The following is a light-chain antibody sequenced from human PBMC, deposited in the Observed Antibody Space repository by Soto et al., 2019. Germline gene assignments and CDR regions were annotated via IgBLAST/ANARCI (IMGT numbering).Light chain of an antibody. CDR1: QDVSDF. V-gene: IGKV1-9*01. CDR3: QYLNGVPTIT. J-gene: IGKJ5*01. CDR2: GGY. Sequence: DIHLTQSPSILSASVGDRVTLTCRASQDVSDFLAWYQHAPGKAPNLLIYGGYTLQSGVPSRFSGGGSGTEFSLTITGLQPEDPATYYCQYLNGVPTITFGQGTRLEIK.